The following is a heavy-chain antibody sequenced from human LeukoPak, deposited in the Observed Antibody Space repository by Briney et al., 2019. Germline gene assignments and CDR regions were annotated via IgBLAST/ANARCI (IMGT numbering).Heavy chain of an antibody. CDR1: GGSFSGYY. CDR3: ASTYCSSTSCYMAFQH. Sequence: SETLSLTCAVYGGSFSGYYWSWIRQPPGKGLEWIGEINHSGSTNYNPSLKSRVTISVDTSKNRFSLKLSSVTAADTAVYYCASTYCSSTSCYMAFQHWGQGTLVTVSS. J-gene: IGHJ1*01. D-gene: IGHD2-2*02. CDR2: INHSGST. V-gene: IGHV4-34*01.